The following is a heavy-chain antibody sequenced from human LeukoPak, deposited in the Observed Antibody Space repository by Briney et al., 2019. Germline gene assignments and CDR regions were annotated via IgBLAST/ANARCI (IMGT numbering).Heavy chain of an antibody. J-gene: IGHJ6*02. CDR3: ASLVIGSGYYYYYGMDV. Sequence: SETLSLTCAVCGGSFSGYYWSWIRQPPGKGLEWIGGINHSGSTNYNPSLKSRVTISVDTSKNQFSLKLSSVTAADTAVYYCASLVIGSGYYYYYGMDVWGQGTTVTVSS. D-gene: IGHD3-16*02. V-gene: IGHV4-34*01. CDR2: INHSGST. CDR1: GGSFSGYY.